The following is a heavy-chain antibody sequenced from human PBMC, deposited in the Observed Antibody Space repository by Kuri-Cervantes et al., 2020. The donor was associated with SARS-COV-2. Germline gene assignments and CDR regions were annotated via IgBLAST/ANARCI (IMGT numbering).Heavy chain of an antibody. Sequence: GESLKISCAASGFTSSSYSMNWVRQAPGKGLEWVSYISSSSSTIYYADSVKGRFTISRDNAKNSLYLQMNSLRDEDTAVYYCARDGVKDDYGFSSYWGQGTLVTVSS. J-gene: IGHJ4*02. CDR2: ISSSSSTI. CDR3: ARDGVKDDYGFSSY. CDR1: GFTSSSYS. D-gene: IGHD4-17*01. V-gene: IGHV3-48*02.